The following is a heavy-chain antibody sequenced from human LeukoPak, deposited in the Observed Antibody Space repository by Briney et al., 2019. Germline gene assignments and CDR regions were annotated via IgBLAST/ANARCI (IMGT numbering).Heavy chain of an antibody. CDR3: ARGAGYCSGGSCYLFSQYYYYYMDV. D-gene: IGHD2-15*01. Sequence: ASVKVSCKASGYTFTGYYIHWVRQAPGQGLEWMGWINPNSGGTNYAQKFQGRVTMTRNTSISTAYMELSSLRSEDTAVYYCARGAGYCSGGSCYLFSQYYYYYMDVWGKGTTVTISS. V-gene: IGHV1-2*02. CDR2: INPNSGGT. CDR1: GYTFTGYY. J-gene: IGHJ6*03.